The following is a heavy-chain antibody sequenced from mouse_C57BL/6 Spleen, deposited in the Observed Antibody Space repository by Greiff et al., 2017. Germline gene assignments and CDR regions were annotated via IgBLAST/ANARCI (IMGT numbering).Heavy chain of an antibody. CDR3: ARPPNYYGSSSWYFDV. V-gene: IGHV1-55*01. CDR1: GYTFTSYW. J-gene: IGHJ1*03. Sequence: QVQLKQPGAELVKPGASVKMSCKASGYTFTSYWITWVKQRPGQGLEWIGDIYPGSGSTNYNEKFKSKATLTVDTSSSTAYMQLSSLTSEDSAVYYCARPPNYYGSSSWYFDVWGTGTTVTVSS. CDR2: IYPGSGST. D-gene: IGHD1-1*01.